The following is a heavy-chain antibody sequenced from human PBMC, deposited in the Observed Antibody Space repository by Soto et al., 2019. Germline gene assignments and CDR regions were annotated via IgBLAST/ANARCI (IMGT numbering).Heavy chain of an antibody. Sequence: ASVKVSCKASGYTFTSYGISWVRQAPGQRLEWMGWISAYNGNTNYAQKLQGRVTMTTVTSMSTAYMVLRSLRFDDTALYYCARDLWGVRPHSGYGPLDYWGQGTLVTVSS. J-gene: IGHJ4*02. CDR2: ISAYNGNT. CDR1: GYTFTSYG. CDR3: ARDLWGVRPHSGYGPLDY. V-gene: IGHV1-18*01. D-gene: IGHD5-12*01.